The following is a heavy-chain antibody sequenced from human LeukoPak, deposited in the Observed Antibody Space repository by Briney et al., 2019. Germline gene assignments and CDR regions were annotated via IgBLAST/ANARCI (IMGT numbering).Heavy chain of an antibody. V-gene: IGHV3-23*01. CDR3: ANIRFLEWPLFDY. CDR1: GFTFSSYA. Sequence: GGSLRLSCAASGFTFSSYAMNWVRQAPGKGLEWVSAISGSGGSTYYADSVKGRFTISRDNSKNTLYLQMNSLRAEDTAVYYCANIRFLEWPLFDYWGQGTLVTVSS. CDR2: ISGSGGST. D-gene: IGHD3-3*01. J-gene: IGHJ4*02.